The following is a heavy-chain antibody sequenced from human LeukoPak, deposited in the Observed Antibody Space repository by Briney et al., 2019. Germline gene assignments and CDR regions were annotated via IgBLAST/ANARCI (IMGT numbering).Heavy chain of an antibody. Sequence: GGSLTPFCAASGFTVSSNYMNCVRQAPGKGLEWVSVIYSGGSTYCADSVKGRFTISRDNSKNTLYLQMNSLRGDDTAVYYCARAGGSINPFGYGGEGTLVTVSS. D-gene: IGHD2-2*01. CDR2: IYSGGST. J-gene: IGHJ4*02. CDR1: GFTVSSNY. CDR3: ARAGGSINPFGY. V-gene: IGHV3-53*01.